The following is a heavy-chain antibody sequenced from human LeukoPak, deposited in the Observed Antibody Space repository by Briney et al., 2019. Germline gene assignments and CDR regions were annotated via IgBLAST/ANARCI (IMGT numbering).Heavy chain of an antibody. Sequence: ASVKVSCKASGYTFTSYAMNWVRQAPGQGLEWMGWINTNTGNPTYAQGFTGRFVFSLGTSVSTAYLQVSSLKAEDTAVYYCARDSSSSNTKNDYWGQGTLVTVSS. D-gene: IGHD6-6*01. CDR2: INTNTGNP. J-gene: IGHJ4*02. CDR1: GYTFTSYA. V-gene: IGHV7-4-1*02. CDR3: ARDSSSSNTKNDY.